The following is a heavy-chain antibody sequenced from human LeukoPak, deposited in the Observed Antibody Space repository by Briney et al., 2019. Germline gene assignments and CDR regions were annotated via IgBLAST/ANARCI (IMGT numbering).Heavy chain of an antibody. V-gene: IGHV3-7*04. CDR2: IKPDGSDQ. J-gene: IGHJ4*02. Sequence: GGSLRLSCAASGFTFSSYWMNWVRQAPGKGLEWVANIKPDGSDQYYVDSVKGRFTISRDNAKNSLYLQMNSLRAEDKAVYYCARENFQYWAQGTLVTVSS. CDR3: ARENFQY. CDR1: GFTFSSYW.